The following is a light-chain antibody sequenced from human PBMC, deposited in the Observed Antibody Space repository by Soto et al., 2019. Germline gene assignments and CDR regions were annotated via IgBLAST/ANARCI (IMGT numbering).Light chain of an antibody. V-gene: IGKV3-11*01. Sequence: EIVLTQSPATLSSFPGDRVTLSCRARQAVNTSLAGYQHRPGQAPRLLIYLASNRAAGFPARFSGSGSGTDFTLTIIAVEPEDFGVYDSHPRQRWPRTFGQGTTVDI. CDR3: HPRQRWPRT. CDR1: QAVNTS. J-gene: IGKJ1*01. CDR2: LAS.